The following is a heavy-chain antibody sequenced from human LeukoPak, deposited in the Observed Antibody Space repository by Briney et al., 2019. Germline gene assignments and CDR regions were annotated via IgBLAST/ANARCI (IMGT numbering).Heavy chain of an antibody. J-gene: IGHJ4*02. CDR1: GFTFRNYY. D-gene: IGHD1-26*01. CDR3: ARDPSWEILSYFDY. CDR2: ISASGDTI. Sequence: GGSLRLSCAASGFTFRNYYMTWIRQAPGKGLECVSYISASGDTIYYGDSVRGRFTISRDNAKNSLYLDMNTLKAEDTAVYYCARDPSWEILSYFDYWGQGTLVTVSS. V-gene: IGHV3-11*04.